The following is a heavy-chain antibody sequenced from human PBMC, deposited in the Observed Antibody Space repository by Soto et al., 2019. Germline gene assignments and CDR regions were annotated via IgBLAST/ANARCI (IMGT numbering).Heavy chain of an antibody. CDR1: GGTFSSYA. J-gene: IGHJ5*02. CDR2: IIPIFGTA. V-gene: IGHV1-69*12. CDR3: ARDRGPSSGYYPYWFDP. Sequence: QVQLVQSGAEVKKPGSSVKVSCKASGGTFSSYAISWVRQAPGQGLEWMGEIIPIFGTANYAQKSQGRVTITADESTSTANMELSSLSSEDTAVYYCARDRGPSSGYYPYWFDPWGQGTLVTVSS. D-gene: IGHD3-22*01.